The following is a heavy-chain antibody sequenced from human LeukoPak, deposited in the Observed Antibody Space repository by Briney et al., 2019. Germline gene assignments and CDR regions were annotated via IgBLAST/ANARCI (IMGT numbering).Heavy chain of an antibody. V-gene: IGHV3-30-3*01. J-gene: IGHJ4*02. CDR2: ISYDGSNK. D-gene: IGHD3-10*01. CDR3: AKALSRVRTEGIDY. CDR1: GFTFSSYA. Sequence: SGGSLRLSCAASGFTFSSYAMHWVRQAPGKGLEWVAAISYDGSNKYYADSVKGRFTISRDNSKSTLYLQMNSLRAEDTAVYYCAKALSRVRTEGIDYWGQGTLVTVSS.